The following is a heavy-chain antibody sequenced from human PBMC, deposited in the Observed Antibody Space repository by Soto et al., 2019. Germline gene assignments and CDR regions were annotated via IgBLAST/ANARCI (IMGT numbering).Heavy chain of an antibody. CDR2: MNPNTGNS. Sequence: GASGKGSWNASGYTFSSYDIYWVRQATGQGLEWMGWMNPNTGNSGYAQKFQGRVTMTSDTSISTAHTELSSLRSEDTAVYYCARRAETNGWNGFGADKYYSDFWG. D-gene: IGHD1-1*01. V-gene: IGHV1-8*01. CDR1: GYTFSSYD. J-gene: IGHJ6*01. CDR3: ARRAETNGWNGFGADKYYSDF.